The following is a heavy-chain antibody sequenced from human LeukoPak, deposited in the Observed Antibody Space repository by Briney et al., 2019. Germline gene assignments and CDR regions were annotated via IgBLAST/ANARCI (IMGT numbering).Heavy chain of an antibody. D-gene: IGHD3-22*01. CDR3: ARISGSYYDSPYALDI. V-gene: IGHV7-4-1*02. J-gene: IGHJ3*02. CDR2: INTNTGNP. Sequence: ASVKVSCKASGYTFTGYYMNWVRQAPGQGLEWMGWINTNTGNPTYGQGFTGRFVFSLDTSVSTAYLQIRSLKAEDTAVYYCARISGSYYDSPYALDIWGQGTMVTVSS. CDR1: GYTFTGYY.